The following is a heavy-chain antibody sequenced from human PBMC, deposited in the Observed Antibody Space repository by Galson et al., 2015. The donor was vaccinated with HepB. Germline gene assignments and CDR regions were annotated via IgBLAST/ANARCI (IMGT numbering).Heavy chain of an antibody. V-gene: IGHV5-10-1*01. CDR1: GYSFTSYW. Sequence: QSGAEVKKPGESLRISCKGSGYSFTSYWISWVRQMPGKGLEWMGRIDPSDSYTNYSPSFQGHVTISADKSISTAYLQWSSLKASDTAMYYCARHVIYGSGSYLRFDPWGQGTLVTVSS. CDR2: IDPSDSYT. CDR3: ARHVIYGSGSYLRFDP. D-gene: IGHD3-10*01. J-gene: IGHJ5*02.